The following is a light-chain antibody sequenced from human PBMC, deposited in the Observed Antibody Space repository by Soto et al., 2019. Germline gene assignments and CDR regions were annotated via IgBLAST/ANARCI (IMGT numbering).Light chain of an antibody. CDR2: GAS. CDR3: QQYNSWLWT. CDR1: QSISSSY. Sequence: EIGVTQSPGALSLSTGKRATLSCRASQSISSSYLAWYQQRPGQAPRLLIYGASNRATGIPDRFSGSGSGTEFTLIISSLQSEDSAVYYCQQYNSWLWTFAQGTKVDI. J-gene: IGKJ1*01. V-gene: IGKV3-20*01.